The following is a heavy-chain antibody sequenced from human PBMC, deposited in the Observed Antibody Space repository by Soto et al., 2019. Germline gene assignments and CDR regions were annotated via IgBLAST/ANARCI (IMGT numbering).Heavy chain of an antibody. Sequence: QITLKESGPTLVKPTQTLTLTCTFSGFSLSTSGVGVGWIRQPPGKALEWLALIYWDDDKRYSPSLKSRLTITNDTSKNQGVLTMTNMDPVDTATYYCAHREGGYPPVYFDYWGQGTLVTVSS. CDR2: IYWDDDK. V-gene: IGHV2-5*02. J-gene: IGHJ4*02. CDR3: AHREGGYPPVYFDY. D-gene: IGHD3-22*01. CDR1: GFSLSTSGVG.